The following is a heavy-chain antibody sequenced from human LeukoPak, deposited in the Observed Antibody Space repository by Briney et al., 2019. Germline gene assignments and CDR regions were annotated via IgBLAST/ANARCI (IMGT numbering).Heavy chain of an antibody. CDR1: GGTFSSYA. Sequence: SVKVSCKXSGGTFSSYAISWVRQAPGQGLEWMGGIIPIFGTANYAQKFQGRVTITTDESTSTAYMELSSLRSEDTAVYYCAREGTYYYDSSGYYFDYWGQGTLVTVSS. D-gene: IGHD3-22*01. CDR2: IIPIFGTA. J-gene: IGHJ4*02. CDR3: AREGTYYYDSSGYYFDY. V-gene: IGHV1-69*05.